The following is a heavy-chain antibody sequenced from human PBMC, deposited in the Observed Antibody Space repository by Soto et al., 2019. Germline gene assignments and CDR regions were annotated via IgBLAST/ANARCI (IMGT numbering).Heavy chain of an antibody. CDR3: ALRSMAVLPEY. D-gene: IGHD3-3*02. CDR2: LYYGRSA. Sequence: QVQLQESGPGLVKPSGTLSLTCAVSGDSISSYYCMWIRQPPGKGLESIGYLYYGRSANYNPSLKSRVTLSVDTSTNQCSLTMSSMTAADTAVNYCALRSMAVLPEYWGHGTLVTVSS. V-gene: IGHV4-59*01. J-gene: IGHJ4*01. CDR1: GDSISSYY.